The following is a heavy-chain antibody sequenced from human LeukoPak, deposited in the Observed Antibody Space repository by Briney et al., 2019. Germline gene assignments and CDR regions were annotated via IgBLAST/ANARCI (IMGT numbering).Heavy chain of an antibody. CDR2: IYYSGST. D-gene: IGHD3-22*01. Sequence: SETLSLTCTVSGGSTSSYYWSWIRQPPGKGLEWIGCIYYSGSTNYNPSLKSRVTISVDTSKNQFSLKLSSVTAADTAVYYCAAWGYYDSSGYRGWFDPWGQGTLVTVSS. J-gene: IGHJ5*02. CDR3: AAWGYYDSSGYRGWFDP. V-gene: IGHV4-59*01. CDR1: GGSTSSYY.